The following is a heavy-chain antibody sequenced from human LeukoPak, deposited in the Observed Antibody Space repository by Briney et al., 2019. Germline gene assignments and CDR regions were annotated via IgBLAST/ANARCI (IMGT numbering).Heavy chain of an antibody. CDR2: IKEDGSEK. J-gene: IGHJ5*02. CDR3: ARDAKWFDP. CDR1: GFNFSDFW. Sequence: GSLRLSCAASGFNFSDFWMSWVRQAPGKGLEWVANIKEDGSEKDCVDSGKGRFTISRDNAKNSLYLQMNSLRAEDTAVYYCARDAKWFDPWGQGTLVTVSS. V-gene: IGHV3-7*03.